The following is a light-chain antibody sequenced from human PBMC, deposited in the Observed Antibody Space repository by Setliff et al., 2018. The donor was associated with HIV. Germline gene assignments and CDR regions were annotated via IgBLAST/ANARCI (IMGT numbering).Light chain of an antibody. CDR3: SSYTRTNLLV. CDR2: EVF. J-gene: IGLJ1*01. V-gene: IGLV2-14*01. Sequence: ALTQPASVSASPGQSITISCTGTTSDISHYNFVSWYQQHPDSAPKLLIYEVFNRPSGVSHRFSGSKSGNTASLTISGLQAEDEADYYCSSYTRTNLLVFGTGTKGTVL. CDR1: TSDISHYNF.